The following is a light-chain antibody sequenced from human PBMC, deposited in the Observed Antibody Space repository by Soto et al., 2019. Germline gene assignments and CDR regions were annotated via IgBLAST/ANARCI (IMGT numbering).Light chain of an antibody. CDR3: RQYNTYSWT. J-gene: IGKJ1*01. Sequence: DIQMTQSPSTLSASVGDRVTITCRASQSISSWLAWYQQKPGKAPKVLIHKASSLESGVPSRFSGSGSGTEFTLTISSLQPDDFATYYCRQYNTYSWTFGQGTKVEIK. CDR2: KAS. V-gene: IGKV1-5*03. CDR1: QSISSW.